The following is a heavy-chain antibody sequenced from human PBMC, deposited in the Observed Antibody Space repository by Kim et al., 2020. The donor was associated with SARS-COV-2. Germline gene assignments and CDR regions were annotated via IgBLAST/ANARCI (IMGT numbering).Heavy chain of an antibody. CDR3: ARSDPGSSWSPLAY. V-gene: IGHV4-39*01. CDR1: GGSIRSSTYY. Sequence: SETLSLTCSVSGGSIRSSTYYWAWIRQPPGKGLEWIGTIYYSGSTYYNPSLDSLESRVSMSVDTSKNQFSLSVQSVIAADTAVYYCARSDPGSSWSPLAYWGQGILVTVSS. CDR2: IYYSGST. J-gene: IGHJ4*02. D-gene: IGHD6-13*01.